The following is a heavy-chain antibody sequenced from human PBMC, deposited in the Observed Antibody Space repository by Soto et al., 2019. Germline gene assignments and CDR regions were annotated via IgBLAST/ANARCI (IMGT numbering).Heavy chain of an antibody. Sequence: SETLSLTCTVSGGSISSYYWSWIRQPPGKGLEWIGYTYYSGSTNYNPSLKSRVTISVDTSKNQFSLKLSSVTAADTAVYYCASGIYFGVAAYDYWGQGTLVTVSS. CDR1: GGSISSYY. CDR2: TYYSGST. V-gene: IGHV4-59*01. D-gene: IGHD3-3*01. J-gene: IGHJ4*02. CDR3: ASGIYFGVAAYDY.